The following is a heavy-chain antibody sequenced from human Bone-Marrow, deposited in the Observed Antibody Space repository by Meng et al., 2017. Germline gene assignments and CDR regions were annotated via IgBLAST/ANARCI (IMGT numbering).Heavy chain of an antibody. D-gene: IGHD1-14*01. Sequence: SVKVSCKASGGTFSSYAISWVRQAPGQGLEWRGGIIPIFGTANYAQKFQGRVTITTDESTSTAYMELSSLRSEDTAVYYCARDWNQPLDNWFDPWGQGTLVTVSS. CDR2: IIPIFGTA. V-gene: IGHV1-69*05. CDR1: GGTFSSYA. J-gene: IGHJ5*02. CDR3: ARDWNQPLDNWFDP.